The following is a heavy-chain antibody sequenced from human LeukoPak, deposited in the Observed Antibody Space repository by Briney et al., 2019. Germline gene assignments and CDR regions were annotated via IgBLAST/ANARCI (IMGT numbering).Heavy chain of an antibody. CDR1: GFTFDDYA. J-gene: IGHJ3*02. CDR3: AKLGSGPLWFGEPNPLDAFDI. V-gene: IGHV3-9*01. D-gene: IGHD3-10*01. CDR2: ISWNSGSI. Sequence: GGSLRLSCAASGFTFDDYAMRWVRQAPGKGLEWVSGISWNSGSIGYADSVKGRFTISRDNAKNSLYLQMNSLRAEDTALYYCAKLGSGPLWFGEPNPLDAFDIWGQGTMVTVSS.